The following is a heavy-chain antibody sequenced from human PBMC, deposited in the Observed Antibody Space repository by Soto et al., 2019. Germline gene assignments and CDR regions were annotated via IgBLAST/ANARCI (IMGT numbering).Heavy chain of an antibody. CDR2: MNPNSGGT. J-gene: IGHJ6*02. V-gene: IGHV1-2*02. CDR1: GYTFTSYD. Sequence: ASVKVSCKASGYTFTSYDINWVRQATGQGLEWMGWMNPNSGGTNYAQKFQGRVTMTRDTSISTAYMELSRLRSDDTAVYYCAREREIHCSSTSCQTYGMDVWGQGTTVTVSS. D-gene: IGHD2-2*01. CDR3: AREREIHCSSTSCQTYGMDV.